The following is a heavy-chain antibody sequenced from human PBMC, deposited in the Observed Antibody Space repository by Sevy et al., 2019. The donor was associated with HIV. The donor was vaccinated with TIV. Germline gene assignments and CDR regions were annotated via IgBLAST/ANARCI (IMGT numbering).Heavy chain of an antibody. CDR3: ASIVDTAMGNAFDI. J-gene: IGHJ3*02. CDR1: GYTFTGYY. D-gene: IGHD5-18*01. CDR2: INPNSGGT. V-gene: IGHV1-2*02. Sequence: ASVKVSCKASGYTFTGYYMHWMRQAPGQGLEWMGWINPNSGGTNYAQKFQGRVTMTRDTSISTAYMELGRLRSDDTAVYYCASIVDTAMGNAFDIWGQGTMVTVSS.